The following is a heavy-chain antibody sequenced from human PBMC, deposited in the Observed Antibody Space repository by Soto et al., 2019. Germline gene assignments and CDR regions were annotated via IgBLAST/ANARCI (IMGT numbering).Heavy chain of an antibody. CDR1: GYTFTSYA. Sequence: QVQLVQSGAEVKKPGASVKVSCKASGYTFTSYAIHWVRQAPGQRLEWMGWINAGNDNTKYSQKFQGRVTITRDTSASTAYMELHSLRSEDTAVYYCARTYYDFLTDYSPNPVDYCGQGTLVTVSS. CDR2: INAGNDNT. V-gene: IGHV1-3*01. J-gene: IGHJ4*02. CDR3: ARTYYDFLTDYSPNPVDY. D-gene: IGHD3-9*01.